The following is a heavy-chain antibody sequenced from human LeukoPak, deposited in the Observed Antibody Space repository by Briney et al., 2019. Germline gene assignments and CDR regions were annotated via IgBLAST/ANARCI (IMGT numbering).Heavy chain of an antibody. J-gene: IGHJ6*03. CDR2: IYSGGST. D-gene: IGHD2-2*01. Sequence: GGSLRLSCAASGFTVSSNYMSWVRQAPGKGLEWVSVIYSGGSTYYADSVKGRFTISRDNSKNTLYLQMNSLRAEDTAVYYCAGPMRSYYYYYMDVWGKGTTVTISS. CDR3: AGPMRSYYYYYMDV. V-gene: IGHV3-66*04. CDR1: GFTVSSNY.